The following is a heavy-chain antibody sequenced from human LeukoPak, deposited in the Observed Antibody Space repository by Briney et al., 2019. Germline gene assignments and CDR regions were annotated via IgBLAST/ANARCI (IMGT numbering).Heavy chain of an antibody. V-gene: IGHV3-74*01. D-gene: IGHD3-22*01. CDR2: IASDGSST. Sequence: GGSLRLSCAASGFTFSSYWMNWVRQAPGKGLVWVSRIASDGSSTTYADSVKGRFSISRDNAKNTLYLQMNSLRVEDTAVYYCAREYYDSSGTAANYFDYWGQGTLVTVSS. CDR1: GFTFSSYW. J-gene: IGHJ4*02. CDR3: AREYYDSSGTAANYFDY.